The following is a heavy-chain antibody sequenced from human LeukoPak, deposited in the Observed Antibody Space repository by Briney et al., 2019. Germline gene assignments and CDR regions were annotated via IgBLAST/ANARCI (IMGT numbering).Heavy chain of an antibody. D-gene: IGHD6-13*01. V-gene: IGHV3-49*04. CDR1: GFTFGDYA. CDR3: TNIAAAGTYYYYYYGMDV. Sequence: GGSLRLSCTASGFTFGDYAMRWVRQAPGKGLEWVGFIRSKAYGGTTEYAAYVKGRFTISRDDSKSIAYLQMNSLKTEDTAVYYCTNIAAAGTYYYYYYGMDVWGQGTTVTVSS. CDR2: IRSKAYGGTT. J-gene: IGHJ6*02.